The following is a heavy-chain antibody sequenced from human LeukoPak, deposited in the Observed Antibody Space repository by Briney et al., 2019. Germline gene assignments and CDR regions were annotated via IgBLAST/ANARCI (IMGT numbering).Heavy chain of an antibody. V-gene: IGHV4-34*01. CDR3: ARGSRPDSSGYFPAIDY. CDR2: INHSGST. J-gene: IGHJ4*02. Sequence: SETLSLTCAVYGGSFSGYYWSWIRQPPGKGLEWIGEINHSGSTNYNPSLKSRVTISVDTSKNQFSLKLSSVTAADTAVYYCARGSRPDSSGYFPAIDYWGQGTLVTVSS. CDR1: GGSFSGYY. D-gene: IGHD3-22*01.